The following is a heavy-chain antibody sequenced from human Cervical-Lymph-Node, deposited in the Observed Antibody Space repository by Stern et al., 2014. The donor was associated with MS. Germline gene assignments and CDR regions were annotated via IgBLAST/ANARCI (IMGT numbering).Heavy chain of an antibody. D-gene: IGHD2-2*01. J-gene: IGHJ5*02. CDR1: GVTFKTSA. CDR2: IVPMFAKT. CDR3: ARERSIRYPAFDP. V-gene: IGHV1-69*01. Sequence: QVQLVESGAEVKKPGSSVRVSCKASGVTFKTSAFNWLRQAPGQGLEWMGDIVPMFAKTNYAQKLQGRVTVTADESTSTVYMELTFLTSEDTAVYYCARERSIRYPAFDPWGQGTLVTVSS.